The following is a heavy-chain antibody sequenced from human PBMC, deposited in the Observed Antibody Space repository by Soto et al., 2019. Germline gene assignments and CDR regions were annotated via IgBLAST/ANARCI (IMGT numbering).Heavy chain of an antibody. D-gene: IGHD1-1*01. CDR1: GLPFNRNG. J-gene: IGHJ6*02. CDR3: ARDRSDGNYFYYGMDV. V-gene: IGHV3-33*01. Sequence: PGGSLRLSCAASGLPFNRNGMHWVRQAPGKGLEWVAVIWYDGSKEYYSDSVKGRFTISRDNSKNMLYLQMNSVRVEDTAVYFCARDRSDGNYFYYGMDVWGQGTTVTVSS. CDR2: IWYDGSKE.